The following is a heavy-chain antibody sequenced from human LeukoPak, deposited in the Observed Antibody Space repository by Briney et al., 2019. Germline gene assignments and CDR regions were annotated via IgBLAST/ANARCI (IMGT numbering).Heavy chain of an antibody. Sequence: GGSLRLSCAASGFTFDDYAMHWVRQAPGKGLEWVSLISGDGGSTYYADSVKGRFTISRDNSKNSLYLQMNSLRTEDTALYYCAKGGPTMVRGVPVYYYYMDVWGKGTPVTVSS. V-gene: IGHV3-43*02. D-gene: IGHD3-10*01. CDR1: GFTFDDYA. CDR2: ISGDGGST. CDR3: AKGGPTMVRGVPVYYYYMDV. J-gene: IGHJ6*03.